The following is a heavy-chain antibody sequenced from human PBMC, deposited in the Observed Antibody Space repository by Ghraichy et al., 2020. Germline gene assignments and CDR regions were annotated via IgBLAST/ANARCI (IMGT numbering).Heavy chain of an antibody. J-gene: IGHJ4*02. Sequence: SETLSLTCAVYGGSFSGYYWSWIRQPPGKGLEWIGEINHSGSTNYNPSLKSRVTISVDTSKNQFSLKLSSVTAADTAVYYCARGRTGYSYGRYFDYWGQGTLVTVSS. CDR1: GGSFSGYY. V-gene: IGHV4-34*01. D-gene: IGHD5-18*01. CDR2: INHSGST. CDR3: ARGRTGYSYGRYFDY.